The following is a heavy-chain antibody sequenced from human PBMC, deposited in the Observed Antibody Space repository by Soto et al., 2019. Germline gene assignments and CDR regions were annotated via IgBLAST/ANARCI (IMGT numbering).Heavy chain of an antibody. V-gene: IGHV1-18*01. CDR1: GYTFTIYG. CDR2: ISAYNGNT. J-gene: IGHJ5*02. CDR3: AIDMVNPTPILLILSRHIDP. Sequence: ASVKVSCKASGYTFTIYGISWVRQAPGQGLEWMGWISAYNGNTNYAQKLQGRVTMTTDTSTSTAYMELRSLRSDDTAVYYCAIDMVNPTPILLILSRHIDPWGQGTLVTVSS. D-gene: IGHD2-8*01.